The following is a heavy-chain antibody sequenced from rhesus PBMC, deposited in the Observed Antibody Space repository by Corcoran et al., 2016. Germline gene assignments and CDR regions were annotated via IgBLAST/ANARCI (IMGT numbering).Heavy chain of an antibody. D-gene: IGHD2-15*01. CDR1: GFSLSTTGMG. CDR2: IYWDDDK. J-gene: IGHJ4*01. V-gene: IGHV2S1*01. Sequence: QVTLKASGPALVTPTQTLTLTCTFSGFSLSTTGMGVCWIRQPPGQALDWLASIYWDDDKYYSTSLKSRLTISKDTSKNQVVLTMTNMDPVDTATYYCAWPPLEYCSSTYCSSYFDYWGQGVLVTVSS. CDR3: AWPPLEYCSSTYCSSYFDY.